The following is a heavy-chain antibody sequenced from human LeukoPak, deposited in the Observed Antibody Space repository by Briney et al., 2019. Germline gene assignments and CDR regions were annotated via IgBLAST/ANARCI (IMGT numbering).Heavy chain of an antibody. J-gene: IGHJ3*02. V-gene: IGHV3-66*01. D-gene: IGHD3-22*01. Sequence: GGSLRLSCAASGFTVSSNYMSWVRQAPGKGLEWVSVIYSGGSTYYADSVKGRFTISRDNSKNTLYLQMNSLRDEDTAVYYCARGITMIVAAGDAFDIWGQGTMVTVSS. CDR1: GFTVSSNY. CDR3: ARGITMIVAAGDAFDI. CDR2: IYSGGST.